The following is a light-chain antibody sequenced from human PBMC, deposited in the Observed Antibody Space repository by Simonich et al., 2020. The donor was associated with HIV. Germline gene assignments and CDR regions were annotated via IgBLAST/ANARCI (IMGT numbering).Light chain of an antibody. V-gene: IGLV1-40*01. CDR1: RNNVGSYT. CDR2: GNS. CDR3: QSYDSSLRTSKV. Sequence: QSALTQEASVSGTVGQKVTLSCTGNRNNVGSYTVGWYQQISHGAPNTVMFGNSLPAGSPDRFSGSKSGTTASLTISGLQPEDEADYYCQSYDSSLRTSKVFGGGTKLTVL. J-gene: IGLJ3*02.